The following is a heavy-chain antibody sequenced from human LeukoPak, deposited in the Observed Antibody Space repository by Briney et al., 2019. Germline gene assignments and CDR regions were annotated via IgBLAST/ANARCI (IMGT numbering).Heavy chain of an antibody. CDR2: IYTSGST. D-gene: IGHD2-15*01. V-gene: IGHV4-4*07. CDR3: AREVAVVVAATHDAFDI. CDR1: GGSISSYY. J-gene: IGHJ3*02. Sequence: SETLSLTCTVSGGSISSYYWSWIRQPAGKGLEWIGRIYTSGSTNYSPSLKSRVTMSVDTSKNQFSLKLSSVTAADTAVYYCAREVAVVVAATHDAFDIWGQGTMVTVSS.